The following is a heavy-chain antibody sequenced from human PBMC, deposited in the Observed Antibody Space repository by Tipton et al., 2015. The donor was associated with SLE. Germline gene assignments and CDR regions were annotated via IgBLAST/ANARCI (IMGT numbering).Heavy chain of an antibody. CDR3: AIVPDY. CDR1: NGSMSSYY. V-gene: IGHV4-59*12. D-gene: IGHD6-6*01. Sequence: TLSLTCSVSNGSMSSYYWSWIRQPPGKGLEWIGYIYYSGSTNYNPSFKSRVTISLDMSTTQFSLKLISLTAADTAVYYCAIVPDYWGQGTLVTVSS. CDR2: IYYSGST. J-gene: IGHJ4*02.